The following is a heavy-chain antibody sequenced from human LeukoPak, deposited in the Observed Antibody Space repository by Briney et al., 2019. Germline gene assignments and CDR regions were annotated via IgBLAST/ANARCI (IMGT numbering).Heavy chain of an antibody. V-gene: IGHV1-18*01. Sequence: ASVKVSCKASGYTFTSYGISWVRQAPGQGLEWMGWISAYNGNTNYAQKLQGRVTMTTDTSTSTAYMELRSLRSDDTAVYYCARDTTYCDSSGYYFGFDPWGQGTLVTVPS. D-gene: IGHD3-22*01. J-gene: IGHJ5*02. CDR3: ARDTTYCDSSGYYFGFDP. CDR1: GYTFTSYG. CDR2: ISAYNGNT.